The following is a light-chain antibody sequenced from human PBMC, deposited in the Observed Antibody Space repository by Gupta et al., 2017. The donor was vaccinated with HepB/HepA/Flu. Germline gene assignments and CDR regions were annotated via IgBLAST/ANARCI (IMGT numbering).Light chain of an antibody. Sequence: QSALTQPASVSGYPGQSITISCTGTFSDVGGYDYVSWYQQHPGKAPKLLIYDVRDRPSGASNRFSGSKSGNTASLTISGLQAEDEADYYCSSYTSSFTGVFGTGTKVTVL. CDR2: DVR. CDR3: SSYTSSFTGV. CDR1: FSDVGGYDY. V-gene: IGLV2-14*03. J-gene: IGLJ1*01.